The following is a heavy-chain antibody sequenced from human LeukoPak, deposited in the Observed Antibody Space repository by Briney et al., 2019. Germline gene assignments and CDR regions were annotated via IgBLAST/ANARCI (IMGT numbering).Heavy chain of an antibody. V-gene: IGHV1-2*02. Sequence: GASVKVSCKASGYTFTGYYMHWVRQAPGQGLEWMGWTNPNSGGTNYAQKFQGRVTMTRDTSISTAYMELSRLRSDDTAVYYCARDRDSGSYYDFDYWGQGTLVTVSS. CDR3: ARDRDSGSYYDFDY. CDR2: TNPNSGGT. D-gene: IGHD1-26*01. CDR1: GYTFTGYY. J-gene: IGHJ4*02.